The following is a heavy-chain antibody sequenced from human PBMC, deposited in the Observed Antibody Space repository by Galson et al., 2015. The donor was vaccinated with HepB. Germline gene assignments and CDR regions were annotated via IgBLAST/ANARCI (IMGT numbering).Heavy chain of an antibody. Sequence: QDGSEKYYVDSVKGRFTISRDNGKNSLYLQMNSLRAEDTAVYYCARGGVDDYVWGNYRYRVGTDYYFENWGQGTLVTVSS. V-gene: IGHV3-7*01. CDR2: QDGSEK. D-gene: IGHD3-16*02. J-gene: IGHJ4*02. CDR3: ARGGVDDYVWGNYRYRVGTDYYFEN.